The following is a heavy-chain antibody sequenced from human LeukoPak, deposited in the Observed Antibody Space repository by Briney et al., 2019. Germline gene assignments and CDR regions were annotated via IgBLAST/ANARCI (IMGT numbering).Heavy chain of an antibody. CDR1: GFTFGFTFSSYD. Sequence: GWSLRLSCAASGFTFGFTFSSYDMTWVRQAPGKGLEWVSGISSSGDSTFYADSVKGRFTISRDNPRNTLYLQMNSLRAEDTALYYCATSGSTGYAHWGQGALVTVSS. V-gene: IGHV3-23*01. CDR2: ISSSGDST. CDR3: ATSGSTGYAH. J-gene: IGHJ4*02. D-gene: IGHD3-22*01.